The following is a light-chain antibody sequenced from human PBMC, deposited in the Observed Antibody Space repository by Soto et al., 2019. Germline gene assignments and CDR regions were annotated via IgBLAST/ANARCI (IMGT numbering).Light chain of an antibody. CDR2: GAS. CDR3: QQYNTWPPT. V-gene: IGKV3-15*01. J-gene: IGKJ5*01. CDR1: QSVGRD. Sequence: EIVMTQSPATLSVSPGEGATLSFRASQSVGRDLAWYQQKPGQAPRLLIYGASTRATGIPARFTGSGSGTEFTLAINSLQSEGFAVYWCQQYNTWPPTFGPGTRLEIK.